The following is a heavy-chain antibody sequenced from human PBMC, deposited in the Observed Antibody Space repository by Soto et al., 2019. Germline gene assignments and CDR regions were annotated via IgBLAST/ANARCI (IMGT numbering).Heavy chain of an antibody. D-gene: IGHD2-2*01. CDR2: IIPILGIA. CDR1: GGAFSSYT. CDR3: ARFGYCSSTSCYDY. V-gene: IGHV1-69*02. Sequence: QVQQVQSGAEVKKPGSSVKVSCKASGGAFSSYTISWVRQAPGQGLEWMGRIIPILGIANYAQKFQGRVTITADKSTSTAYMELSRLRSEDTDVYYCARFGYCSSTSCYDYWGQGTLVTVSS. J-gene: IGHJ4*02.